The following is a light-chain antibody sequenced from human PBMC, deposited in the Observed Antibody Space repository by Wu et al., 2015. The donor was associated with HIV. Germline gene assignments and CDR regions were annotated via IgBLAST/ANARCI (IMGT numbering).Light chain of an antibody. V-gene: IGKV1-39*01. CDR2: GAS. CDR3: QQSYITPPWT. J-gene: IGKJ1*01. CDR1: QSISSY. Sequence: DIQMTQSPSSLSASVGDRVIITCRTSQSISSYLNWYQQKSGKAPKLLIYGASNLQSGVPSRFSGSGSGTDFTLTISSLQPEDLATYYCQQSYITPPWTFGQGTKVEIK.